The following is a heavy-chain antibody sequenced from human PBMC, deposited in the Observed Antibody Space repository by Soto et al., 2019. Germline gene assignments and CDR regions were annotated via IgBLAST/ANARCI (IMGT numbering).Heavy chain of an antibody. Sequence: QVQLQESGPGLVKPSQTLSLTCTVSGGSISSGDYYWSWIRQPPGKGLEWIGYIYYSGSTYYNPSRKSRGTISVDPSKNKSSQKLRSVTAADAAVYYCARVYVWNXIXTSCPFDYWGQGTLVTVSS. J-gene: IGHJ4*02. V-gene: IGHV4-30-4*01. CDR2: IYYSGST. CDR3: ARVYVWNXIXTSCPFDY. CDR1: GGSISSGDYY. D-gene: IGHD2-2*01.